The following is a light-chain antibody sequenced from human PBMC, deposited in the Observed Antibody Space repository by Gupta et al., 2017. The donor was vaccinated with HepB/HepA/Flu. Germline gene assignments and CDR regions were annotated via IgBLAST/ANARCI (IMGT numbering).Light chain of an antibody. Sequence: DIVMTQSPLSLSVTPGEPASTSCRSSQSLLHSNGYKYLDWFLQKPGQSPQLLIYLGSYRASGVPDRFSGGGSCTDFTLKISRVEAEDVGVYYCMQALQTPLTFGGGTKVEIK. CDR1: QSLLHSNGYKY. CDR2: LGS. V-gene: IGKV2-28*01. J-gene: IGKJ4*01. CDR3: MQALQTPLT.